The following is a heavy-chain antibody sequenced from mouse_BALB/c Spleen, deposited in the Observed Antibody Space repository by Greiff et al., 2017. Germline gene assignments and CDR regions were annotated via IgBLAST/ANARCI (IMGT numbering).Heavy chain of an antibody. CDR1: GYTFSSYW. Sequence: QVQLQQSGAELMKPGASVKISCKATGYTFSSYWIEWVKQRPGHGLEWIGEILPGSGSTNYNEKFKGKATFTADTSSNTAYMQLSSLTSEDSAVYYSARGSAATPFADWGQGTLVTVSA. CDR3: ARGSAATPFAD. CDR2: ILPGSGST. V-gene: IGHV1-9*01. J-gene: IGHJ3*01. D-gene: IGHD1-2*01.